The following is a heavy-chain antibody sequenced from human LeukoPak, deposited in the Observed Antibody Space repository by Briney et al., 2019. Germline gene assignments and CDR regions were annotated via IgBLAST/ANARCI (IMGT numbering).Heavy chain of an antibody. J-gene: IGHJ4*02. D-gene: IGHD2-2*01. CDR1: GFTFSNYA. CDR2: ISASGGST. V-gene: IGHV3-23*01. Sequence: GGSLRLSCAASGFTFSNYAMSWVRQAPGKGLEWVSAISASGGSTYYADSVKGRFTISRDNSKNTLFLQMNSLRVEDTAVYYCAKETKTRGGPIDYWGQGTLVTVSS. CDR3: AKETKTRGGPIDY.